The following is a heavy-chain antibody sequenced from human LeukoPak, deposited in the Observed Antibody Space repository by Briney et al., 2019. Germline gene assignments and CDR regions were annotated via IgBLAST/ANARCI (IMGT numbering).Heavy chain of an antibody. CDR3: ARRAKAATNWFDP. J-gene: IGHJ5*02. CDR2: ISSSSSYI. V-gene: IGHV3-21*01. D-gene: IGHD2-15*01. Sequence: GGSLRLSCAASGFTFSSYSMNWVRQAPGKGLEWVSSISSSSSYIYYADSVKGRFTISRDNAKNSLYLQMNSLRAEDTAVYYCARRAKAATNWFDPWGQGTLVTVSS. CDR1: GFTFSSYS.